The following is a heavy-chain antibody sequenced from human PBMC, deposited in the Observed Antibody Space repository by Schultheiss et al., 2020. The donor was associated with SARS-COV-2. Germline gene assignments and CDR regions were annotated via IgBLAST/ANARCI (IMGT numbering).Heavy chain of an antibody. CDR2: ISTSGST. CDR3: ARGSGSTLLRGFDI. D-gene: IGHD3-10*01. J-gene: IGHJ3*02. V-gene: IGHV4-4*07. CDR1: GGSISSFY. Sequence: SETLSLTCNVSGGSISSFYWSWIRQPPGKGLEWIGRISTSGSTNYNPSLKSRVTISVDTSKNQFSLKLSSVTAADTAVYYCARGSGSTLLRGFDIWGQGTKVTVSS.